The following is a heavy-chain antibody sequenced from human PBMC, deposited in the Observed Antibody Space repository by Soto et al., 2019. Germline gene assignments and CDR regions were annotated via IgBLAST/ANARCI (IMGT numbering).Heavy chain of an antibody. D-gene: IGHD3-22*01. CDR2: ISSSGSTI. V-gene: IGHV3-48*03. Sequence: GGSLRLSCAASVFTFSSYEVNLVRQAPGEGLEWVSYISSSGSTIYYADSVKGRFTISRDNAKNSLYLQMNSLRAEDTAVYYCARTYYDNSACIGPWGQGTMVTVSS. CDR3: ARTYYDNSACIGP. J-gene: IGHJ5*02. CDR1: VFTFSSYE.